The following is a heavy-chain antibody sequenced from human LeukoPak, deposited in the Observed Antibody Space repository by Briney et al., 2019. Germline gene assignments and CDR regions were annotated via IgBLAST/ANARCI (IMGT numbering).Heavy chain of an antibody. V-gene: IGHV3-21*01. CDR2: ISSSSTYI. CDR1: GFTFITYS. D-gene: IGHD6-19*01. Sequence: PGGSLRLSCAASGFTFITYSMNWVRQAPGKGLEWVSSISSSSTYIYYADSVKGRFTSSRDNAKNSLYLQMNSLRAEDTAVYYCARDLQYSSSWSFDSWGQGTLVTVSS. J-gene: IGHJ4*02. CDR3: ARDLQYSSSWSFDS.